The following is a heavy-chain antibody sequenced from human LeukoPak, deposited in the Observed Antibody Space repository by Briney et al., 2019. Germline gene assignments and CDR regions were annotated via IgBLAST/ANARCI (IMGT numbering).Heavy chain of an antibody. V-gene: IGHV3-48*03. CDR1: GFTFSSYE. D-gene: IGHD3-10*01. CDR3: ARNPRRGFLHGPPPGPY. Sequence: GGSLRLSCAASGFTFSSYEMNWVRQAPGKGLEWVSYISSSGCTVYYADSVKGRFTISRDNAKNSLYLQMNSLRAEDTAVYYCARNPRRGFLHGPPPGPYWGQGTLVTVSS. J-gene: IGHJ4*02. CDR2: ISSSGCTV.